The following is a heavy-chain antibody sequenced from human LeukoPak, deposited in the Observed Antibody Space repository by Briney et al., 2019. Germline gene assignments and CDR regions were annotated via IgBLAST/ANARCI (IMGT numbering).Heavy chain of an antibody. CDR3: AREDYGGKGFGAFDI. CDR2: IYTSGST. CDR1: VGSLCSYN. Sequence: SETPSLTRTLSVGSLCSYNWSWSPHTPREGREWSWRIYTSGSTNYNPSFKSRVTMSVAPSKNQFSLKLSSVTAADRAVYYCAREDYGGKGFGAFDIWGQGTMVTVSS. V-gene: IGHV4-4*07. J-gene: IGHJ3*02. D-gene: IGHD4-17*01.